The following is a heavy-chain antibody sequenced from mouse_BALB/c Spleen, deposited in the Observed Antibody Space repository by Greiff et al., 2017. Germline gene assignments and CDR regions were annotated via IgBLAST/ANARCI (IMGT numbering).Heavy chain of an antibody. CDR3: ARGGGSSFDY. J-gene: IGHJ2*01. D-gene: IGHD1-1*01. CDR2: INPSNGRT. V-gene: IGHV1S81*02. CDR1: GYTFTSYW. Sequence: QVQLKQPGAELVKPGASVKLSCKASGYTFTSYWTHWVKQRTGQGLEWIGEINPSNGRTNYNEKFKSKATLTVDKSSSTAYMQLSSLTSEDSAVYYCARGGGSSFDYWGQGTTLTVSA.